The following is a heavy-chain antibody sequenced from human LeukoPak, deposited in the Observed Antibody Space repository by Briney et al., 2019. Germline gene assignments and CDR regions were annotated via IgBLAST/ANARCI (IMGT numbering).Heavy chain of an antibody. CDR3: ARRSYGTDYFDY. J-gene: IGHJ4*02. V-gene: IGHV4-59*08. D-gene: IGHD5-18*01. Sequence: SETLSLTCSVSGGSISSHYWSWIRQPPGKGLECIGYIHYSGSTNYNPSLKSRVTISVDTSKNQFSLKLSSVTAADTAVYYCARRSYGTDYFDYWGQGTLVTVSS. CDR2: IHYSGST. CDR1: GGSISSHY.